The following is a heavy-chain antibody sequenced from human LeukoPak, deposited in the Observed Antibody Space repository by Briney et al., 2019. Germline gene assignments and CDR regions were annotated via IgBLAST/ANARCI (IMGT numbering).Heavy chain of an antibody. CDR2: ISGGGGTT. CDR1: GFTFSNYA. V-gene: IGHV3-23*01. CDR3: ASLSAVTGTY. Sequence: GGSLRLSSAASGFTFSNYAIGWVRQAPGKGLEWVSGISGGGGTTYYADSVKGRFTISRDNSKNPLYLQMNSLRAEDTAVYHCASLSAVTGTYWGEACLVTVSS. D-gene: IGHD6-19*01. J-gene: IGHJ4*02.